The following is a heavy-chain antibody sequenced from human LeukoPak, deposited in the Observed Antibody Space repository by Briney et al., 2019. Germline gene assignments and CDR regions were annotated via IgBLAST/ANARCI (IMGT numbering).Heavy chain of an antibody. V-gene: IGHV5-51*01. Sequence: GESLKISCQGSGYSFTSYWIGWVRQMPGKGLEWRGIIYHGDSDTRYSPSFQGQVTISADKSISTAYLQWSSLKASDTAMYYCARLGYCTNGVCSVAYMDVWGKGTTVTVSS. D-gene: IGHD2-8*01. CDR3: ARLGYCTNGVCSVAYMDV. J-gene: IGHJ6*03. CDR1: GYSFTSYW. CDR2: IYHGDSDT.